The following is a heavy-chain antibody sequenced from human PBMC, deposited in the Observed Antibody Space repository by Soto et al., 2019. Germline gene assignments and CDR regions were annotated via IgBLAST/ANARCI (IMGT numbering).Heavy chain of an antibody. J-gene: IGHJ6*02. CDR2: IRNKANNYAT. CDR3: TRLEYDVDV. V-gene: IGHV3-73*01. Sequence: QTGGSLRLSCEASGFLLSVSAVHWVRQASGKGLEWVGRIRNKANNYATAYAASVKGRFTVSRDDSKNTAYLQMNSLKAEGSAVYYCTRLEYDVDVWGQGTTVTV. CDR1: GFLLSVSA.